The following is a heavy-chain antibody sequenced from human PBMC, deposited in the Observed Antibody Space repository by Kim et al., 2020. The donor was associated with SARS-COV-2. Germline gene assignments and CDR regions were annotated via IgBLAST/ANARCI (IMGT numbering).Heavy chain of an antibody. CDR1: GFSLSTSGVG. V-gene: IGHV2-5*02. J-gene: IGHJ4*02. CDR3: AHRTYYPAYVGDATHFDY. Sequence: SGPTLVKPTQTLTLTCTFSGFSLSTSGVGVGWIRQPPGKALEWLALIYWDDDKRYSPSLKSRLTITKDTSKNQVVLTMTNMDPVDTATYYCAHRTYYPAYVGDATHFDYWGQGTLVTVSS. CDR2: IYWDDDK. D-gene: IGHD2-21*01.